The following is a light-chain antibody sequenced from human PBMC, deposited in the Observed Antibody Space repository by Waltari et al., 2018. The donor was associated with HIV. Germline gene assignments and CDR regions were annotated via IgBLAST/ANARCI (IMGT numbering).Light chain of an antibody. CDR1: SSYVGSYNL. CDR3: CSYAGSSTLI. Sequence: QSALTQPASVSGSPGQSITISCTGTSSYVGSYNLVSWYQQHPGKVPKLMIYEVSKRPSGVSYRFSGSKSGDTASLTISGLQAEDEADYYCCSYAGSSTLIFGGGTKLTVL. J-gene: IGLJ2*01. CDR2: EVS. V-gene: IGLV2-23*02.